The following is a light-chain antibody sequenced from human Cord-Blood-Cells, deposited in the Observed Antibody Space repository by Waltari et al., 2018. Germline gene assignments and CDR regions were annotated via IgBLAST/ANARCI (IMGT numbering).Light chain of an antibody. V-gene: IGLV2-14*01. CDR3: SSYTSSSTLV. CDR2: EVS. CDR1: RSDVGGYDY. Sequence: QSALTQPAAVPGSPGQSITVSCTGTRSDVGGYDYVSWYQQHPGKAPKLMIYEVSNRPSGVSNRFSGSKSGNTASLTISGLQAEDEADYYCSSYTSSSTLVFGTGTKVTVL. J-gene: IGLJ1*01.